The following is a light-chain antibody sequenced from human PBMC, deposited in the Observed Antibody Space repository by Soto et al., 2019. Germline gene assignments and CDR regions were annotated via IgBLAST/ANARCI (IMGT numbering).Light chain of an antibody. J-gene: IGKJ5*01. CDR3: QQYSPPIT. CDR1: QSVTDRY. V-gene: IGKV3-20*01. CDR2: GAS. Sequence: EIALTQAPGALSLSPGERAALSCRASQSVTDRYLAWYQQRPGQAPRLLIYGASKRATGIPDRFSGSGSGTDFTLTISRLEPEDFAVYYCQQYSPPITFGQGTRLEI.